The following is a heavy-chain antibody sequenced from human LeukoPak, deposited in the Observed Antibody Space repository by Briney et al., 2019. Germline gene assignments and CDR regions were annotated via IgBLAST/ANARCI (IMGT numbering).Heavy chain of an antibody. V-gene: IGHV4-59*01. J-gene: IGHJ4*02. Sequence: PSETLSLTCTVSGDSLRSYYWTWIRQPPGKGLEWIGYIYYTESANYNPSLKSRVTISVDTSKNQFSLKLTSVTAADTAVYYCARGQPYQPLPVDYWGQGTLVTVSS. CDR2: IYYTESA. CDR3: ARGQPYQPLPVDY. CDR1: GDSLRSYY. D-gene: IGHD2-2*01.